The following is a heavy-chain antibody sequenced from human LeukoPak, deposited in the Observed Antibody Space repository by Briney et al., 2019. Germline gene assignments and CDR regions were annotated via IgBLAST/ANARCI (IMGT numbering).Heavy chain of an antibody. CDR2: IYYSGST. CDR1: GGSISSYY. J-gene: IGHJ5*02. CDR3: ARLYYDFWSGSVNWFDP. V-gene: IGHV4-59*01. D-gene: IGHD3-3*01. Sequence: SETLSLTCTVSGGSISSYYWSWIRQPPGKGLEWIGYIYYSGSTSYNPSLKSRVTISVDTSKNQFSLKLSSVTAADTAVYYCARLYYDFWSGSVNWFDPWGQGTLVTVSS.